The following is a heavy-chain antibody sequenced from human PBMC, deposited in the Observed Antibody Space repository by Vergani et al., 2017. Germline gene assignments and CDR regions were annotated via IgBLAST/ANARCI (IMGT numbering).Heavy chain of an antibody. J-gene: IGHJ4*02. V-gene: IGHV3-48*01. D-gene: IGHD1-26*01. Sequence: VCGFTFSSYSMNWVRQAPGKGLEWVSYISSSSSPIYYADSVQGRFTISRDNAKNSLYLQMNSLRAEDTAVYCCVKDHMGASFVGTNHNDYWGQGTLVTVSS. CDR3: VKDHMGASFVGTNHNDY. CDR2: ISSSSSPI. CDR1: GFTFSSYS.